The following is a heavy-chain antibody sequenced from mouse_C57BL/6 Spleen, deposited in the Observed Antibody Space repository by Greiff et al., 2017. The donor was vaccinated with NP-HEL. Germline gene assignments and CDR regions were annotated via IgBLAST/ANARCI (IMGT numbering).Heavy chain of an antibody. D-gene: IGHD2-1*01. Sequence: EVKLVESGGGLVQPGGSLSLSCAASGFTFTDYYMSWVRQPPGKALEWLGFIRNKANGYTTEYSASVKGRFTISRDNSQSILYLQMNALRAEDSATYYCARYDGNRYFDVWGTGTTVTVSS. CDR2: IRNKANGYTT. V-gene: IGHV7-3*01. CDR1: GFTFTDYY. J-gene: IGHJ1*03. CDR3: ARYDGNRYFDV.